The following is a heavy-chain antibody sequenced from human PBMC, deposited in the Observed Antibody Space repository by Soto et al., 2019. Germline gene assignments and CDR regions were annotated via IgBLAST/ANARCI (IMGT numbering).Heavy chain of an antibody. Sequence: EVQLVQSGGSVVRPGGSLRLSCTASGFTFDDYGMAWVRQLPGKGLEWVSGINWNGGNSGYADSVKGRFTISRDNVKNTLYLHMNSLRAGDTAFSYCARALSGHAHYFDSWGQGTLVTVST. D-gene: IGHD5-12*01. V-gene: IGHV3-20*04. CDR3: ARALSGHAHYFDS. CDR2: INWNGGNS. CDR1: GFTFDDYG. J-gene: IGHJ4*02.